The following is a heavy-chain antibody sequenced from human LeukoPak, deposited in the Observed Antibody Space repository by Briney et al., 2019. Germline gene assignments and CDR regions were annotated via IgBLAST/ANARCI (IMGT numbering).Heavy chain of an antibody. V-gene: IGHV4-34*01. J-gene: IGHJ4*02. Sequence: SETLSLTCAVYGGSFSGYYWSWIRQPPGKGLEWIGEINHSGSTNYNPSLKSRVTISVDTSKNQFSLKLSSVTAADTAVYYCAREEWYPRTFDYWGQGTLVTVSS. CDR2: INHSGST. CDR1: GGSFSGYY. CDR3: AREEWYPRTFDY. D-gene: IGHD2-8*01.